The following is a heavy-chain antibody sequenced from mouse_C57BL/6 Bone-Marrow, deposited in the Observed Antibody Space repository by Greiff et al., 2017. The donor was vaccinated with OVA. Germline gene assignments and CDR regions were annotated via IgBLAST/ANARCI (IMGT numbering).Heavy chain of an antibody. CDR1: GYTFTSYW. D-gene: IGHD1-1*01. Sequence: VQLQQPGAELVKPGASVKLSCKASGYTFTSYWMQWVKQRPGQGLEWIGEIDPSDSYTNYNQKFKGKATLTVDTSSSTAYMQLSSLTSEDSAVYYCARDYCSGYYAMDYWGQGTSVTVSS. CDR2: IDPSDSYT. CDR3: ARDYCSGYYAMDY. J-gene: IGHJ4*01. V-gene: IGHV1-50*01.